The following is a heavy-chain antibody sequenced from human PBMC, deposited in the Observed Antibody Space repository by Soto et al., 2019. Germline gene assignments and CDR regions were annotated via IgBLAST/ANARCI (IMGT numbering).Heavy chain of an antibody. CDR2: TYYRSKWYN. Sequence: PSQTLSLTCAISGDSVSSISAAWNWIRQSPSRGLEWLGRTYYRSKWYNDYAVSVKSRITINPDTSKNQFSLQLNSVTPEDTAVYYCARGSSSWYRESYYYGMDVWGQGTTVTVSS. V-gene: IGHV6-1*01. CDR3: ARGSSSWYRESYYYGMDV. D-gene: IGHD6-13*01. CDR1: GDSVSSISAA. J-gene: IGHJ6*02.